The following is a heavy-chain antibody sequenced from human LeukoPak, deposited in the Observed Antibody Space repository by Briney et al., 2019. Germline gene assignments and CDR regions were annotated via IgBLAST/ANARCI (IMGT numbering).Heavy chain of an antibody. CDR1: GFTFRSYA. CDR3: AKRDSSGWYYYYYGMDV. CDR2: ISYDGSNK. Sequence: GGSLRLSCAASGFTFRSYAMHWVRQAPGKGLEWVAVISYDGSNKYYADSVEGRFTISRDNSKNTLYLQMNSLRAEDTAVYYCAKRDSSGWYYYYYGMDVWGQGTTVTVSS. J-gene: IGHJ6*02. V-gene: IGHV3-30*18. D-gene: IGHD6-19*01.